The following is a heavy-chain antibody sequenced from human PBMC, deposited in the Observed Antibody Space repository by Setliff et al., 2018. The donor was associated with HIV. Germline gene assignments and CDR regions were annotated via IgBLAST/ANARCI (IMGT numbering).Heavy chain of an antibody. CDR2: INPSSGST. Sequence: ASVKVSCKASGYTFTSYYMHWVRQAPGQGLEWMGIINPSSGSTSNKQKFQGRVTMTRDTSTNTVYMELSSLRFEDTAVYYCATIRVYYYDSSGQEYFQHWGHGTLVTVSS. CDR3: ATIRVYYYDSSGQEYFQH. CDR1: GYTFTSYY. J-gene: IGHJ1*01. D-gene: IGHD3-22*01. V-gene: IGHV1-46*01.